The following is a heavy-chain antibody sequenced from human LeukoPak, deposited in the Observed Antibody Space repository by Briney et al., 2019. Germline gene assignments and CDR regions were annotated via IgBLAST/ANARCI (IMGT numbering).Heavy chain of an antibody. V-gene: IGHV3-30-3*01. CDR2: ISYDANNK. J-gene: IGHJ3*02. CDR3: ARSVADYGDNGDAFDI. CDR1: GFNLRASA. Sequence: GGSLRLSCATSGFNLRASAVYWVRQAPGKGLEWVAVISYDANNKDFADSVKGRFTISRDNSKNTLYLQMNSLRVEDTAVYYCARSVADYGDNGDAFDIWGQGTMVTVSS. D-gene: IGHD4-17*01.